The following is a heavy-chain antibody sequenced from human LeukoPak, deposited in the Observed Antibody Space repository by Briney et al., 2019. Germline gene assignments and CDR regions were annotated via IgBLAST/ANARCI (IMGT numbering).Heavy chain of an antibody. CDR3: ARSYDILTGYYHNWFDP. Sequence: GESLKISCKGSGCSFTSYWIGWVRQMPGKGLEWMGIIYPGDSDTRYSPSFQGQVTISADKSISTAYLQWSSLKASDTAMYYCARSYDILTGYYHNWFDPWGQGTLVTVSS. V-gene: IGHV5-51*01. J-gene: IGHJ5*02. D-gene: IGHD3-9*01. CDR1: GCSFTSYW. CDR2: IYPGDSDT.